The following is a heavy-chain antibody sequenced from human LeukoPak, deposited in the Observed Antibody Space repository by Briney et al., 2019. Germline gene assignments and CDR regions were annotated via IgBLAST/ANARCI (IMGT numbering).Heavy chain of an antibody. CDR1: GGSISSSSYF. CDR3: ARVRYCSGGSCYRFPDY. J-gene: IGHJ4*02. Sequence: SETLSLNCTGAGGSISSSSYFWGWIGQPPWKGLEWIGSIYYSGSTYYNPGLKSRVTISLATSKNQVCRKLRSVTAADTAVYYCARVRYCSGGSCYRFPDYWGQGTLVTVSS. CDR2: IYYSGST. D-gene: IGHD2-15*01. V-gene: IGHV4-39*01.